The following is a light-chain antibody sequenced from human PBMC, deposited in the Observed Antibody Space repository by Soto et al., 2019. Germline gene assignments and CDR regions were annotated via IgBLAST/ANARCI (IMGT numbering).Light chain of an antibody. CDR3: QQYGSSPLT. J-gene: IGKJ4*01. Sequence: EIVLTQSPATLSLSPGERATLSCRSSQSVSSNYLAWYQQKPGQAPRLXIYGASSRATGIPDRFSGSGSGTDFTLTISRLEPEDFALYYCQQYGSSPLTFGGGTKVDIK. CDR2: GAS. CDR1: QSVSSNY. V-gene: IGKV3-20*01.